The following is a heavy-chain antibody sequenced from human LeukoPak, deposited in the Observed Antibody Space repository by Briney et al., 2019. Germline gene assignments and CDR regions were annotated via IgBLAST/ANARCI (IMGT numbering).Heavy chain of an antibody. Sequence: GASVKVSCKASGYTFTSYGISWVRQAPGQGLEWRGGVIPIFGTANYAQKFQGRVTITPDKTTSTAYMELSSLTSEDTAVYYCARSRPHYYGSGSYPYYFDYWGQGTLVTVSS. V-gene: IGHV1-69*06. CDR3: ARSRPHYYGSGSYPYYFDY. D-gene: IGHD3-10*01. CDR2: VIPIFGTA. CDR1: GYTFTSYG. J-gene: IGHJ4*02.